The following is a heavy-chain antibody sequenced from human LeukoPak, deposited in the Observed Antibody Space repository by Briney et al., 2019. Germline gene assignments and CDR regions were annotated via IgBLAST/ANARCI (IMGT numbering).Heavy chain of an antibody. D-gene: IGHD4-17*01. CDR1: GFTFSNHA. CDR3: ANEIRPNDY. Sequence: GGSLRLSCAASGFTFSNHAMSWVRQAPGKGLEWVSSISISGGTTYYTDSVKGRFTISRENSKSTLYLQMNNLRADDTAVYYCANEIRPNDYWGQGTLVTVSS. V-gene: IGHV3-23*01. CDR2: ISISGGTT. J-gene: IGHJ4*02.